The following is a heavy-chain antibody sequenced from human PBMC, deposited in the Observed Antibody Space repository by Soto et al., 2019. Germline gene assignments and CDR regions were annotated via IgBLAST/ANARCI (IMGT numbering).Heavy chain of an antibody. J-gene: IGHJ4*02. Sequence: EVQLVESGGGLVQPGGSLRLSCAASGFTFSSYWMSWVRQDPGKGLEWVANIKQDGSEKYYVDSVKGRFTISRDNTKNSVYLQMNSLRAEDTAVYYLARGAAVAGGDFDYWGQGTLVTVSS. CDR2: IKQDGSEK. V-gene: IGHV3-7*01. D-gene: IGHD6-19*01. CDR1: GFTFSSYW. CDR3: ARGAAVAGGDFDY.